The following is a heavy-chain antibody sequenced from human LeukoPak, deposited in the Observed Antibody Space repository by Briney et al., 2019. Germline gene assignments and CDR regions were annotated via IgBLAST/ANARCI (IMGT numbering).Heavy chain of an antibody. V-gene: IGHV4-4*02. D-gene: IGHD6-19*01. Sequence: SGTLSLTCAVSGDSITSHSWWSWVRQPPGKGLVWIGEVHHGGASNYDPSLESRVTISVDKSKNRFSLNLRSVTAADTATYYCASHVTVLGTRGFDFWGRGTLVTVS. J-gene: IGHJ4*02. CDR2: VHHGGAS. CDR1: GDSITSHSW. CDR3: ASHVTVLGTRGFDF.